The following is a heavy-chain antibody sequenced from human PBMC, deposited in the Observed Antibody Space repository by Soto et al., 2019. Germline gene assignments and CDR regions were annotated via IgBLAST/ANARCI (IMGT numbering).Heavy chain of an antibody. CDR2: INHSGST. V-gene: IGHV4-34*01. CDR1: GGSFSGYY. D-gene: IGHD2-2*01. J-gene: IGHJ6*02. CDR3: ARHYCSSTSCSENYYYYGMDV. Sequence: PSETLSLTCAVYGGSFSGYYWSWIRQPPGKGLEWIGEINHSGSTNYNPSLKSRVTISVDTSKDQFSLKLSSVTAADTAVYYCARHYCSSTSCSENYYYYGMDVWGQGTTVTVSS.